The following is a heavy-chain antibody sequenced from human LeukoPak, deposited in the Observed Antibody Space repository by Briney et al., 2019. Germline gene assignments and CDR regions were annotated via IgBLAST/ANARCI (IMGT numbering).Heavy chain of an antibody. D-gene: IGHD6-13*01. V-gene: IGHV3-66*01. CDR2: FYSGGST. Sequence: GGSLRLSCAASGFTVSDNYMSWVRQARGKGLEWVSVFYSGGSTRYADSVKGRFTISRDNSKNTLYLQLNSLRAEDTAVYFCASSSWSSEYFHYWGQGTLVTVSS. J-gene: IGHJ1*01. CDR3: ASSSWSSEYFHY. CDR1: GFTVSDNY.